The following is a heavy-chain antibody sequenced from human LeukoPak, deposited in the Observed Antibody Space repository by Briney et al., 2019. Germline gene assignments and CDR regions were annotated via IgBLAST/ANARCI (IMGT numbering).Heavy chain of an antibody. CDR3: AREGSYLDAIEI. D-gene: IGHD3-10*01. J-gene: IGHJ3*02. CDR1: GFTFSNYW. CDR2: IKQDGSEK. Sequence: GGSLRLSCVVSGFTFSNYWMSWVRQAPGKGLEWVATIKQDGSEKYYVDSVKGRFTISRDNAKNSLYLQMNSLRAEDTAVYYCAREGSYLDAIEIWGQGTMVTVSS. V-gene: IGHV3-7*01.